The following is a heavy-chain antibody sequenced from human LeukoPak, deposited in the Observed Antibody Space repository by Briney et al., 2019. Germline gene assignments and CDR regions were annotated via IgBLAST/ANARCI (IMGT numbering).Heavy chain of an antibody. J-gene: IGHJ4*02. D-gene: IGHD2-8*01. Sequence: GGSLRLSWAASGFTFSSYAMHWVRQAPGKGLEWVAVISYDGSNKYYADSVKGRFTISRDNSKNTLYLQMNSLRAEDTAVYYCAKYAGGGYCTNGVCYHDDYWGQGTLVTVSS. CDR1: GFTFSSYA. V-gene: IGHV3-30-3*02. CDR3: AKYAGGGYCTNGVCYHDDY. CDR2: ISYDGSNK.